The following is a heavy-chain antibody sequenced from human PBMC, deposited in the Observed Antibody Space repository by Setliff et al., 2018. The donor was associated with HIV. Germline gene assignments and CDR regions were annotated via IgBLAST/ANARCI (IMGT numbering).Heavy chain of an antibody. CDR3: AGGLVSQKVPFDP. V-gene: IGHV1-8*01. CDR2: MNPNTGVA. CDR1: GHTFSNSD. D-gene: IGHD1-1*01. Sequence: ASVKVSCKASGHTFSNSDIHWVRRATGQGLEWMGWMNPNTGVAGYALKFQGRVTITTDESTSTAYMELSSLGSEDTAVYYCAGGLVSQKVPFDPWGQGTLVTVSS. J-gene: IGHJ5*02.